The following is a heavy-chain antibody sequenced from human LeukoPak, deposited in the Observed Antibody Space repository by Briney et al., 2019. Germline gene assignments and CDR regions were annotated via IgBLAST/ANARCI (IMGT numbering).Heavy chain of an antibody. CDR3: ARYSSSWRMDV. J-gene: IGHJ6*02. Sequence: HGESLKISCKGSGYSFTNYWIGWVRQMPGEVVEWMGIIYPGDSDTTYSPSFQGQVTISADKSISTAYLQWSSLKASDTAMYYCARYSSSWRMDVWGQGTTVTVSS. D-gene: IGHD6-13*01. CDR1: GYSFTNYW. CDR2: IYPGDSDT. V-gene: IGHV5-51*01.